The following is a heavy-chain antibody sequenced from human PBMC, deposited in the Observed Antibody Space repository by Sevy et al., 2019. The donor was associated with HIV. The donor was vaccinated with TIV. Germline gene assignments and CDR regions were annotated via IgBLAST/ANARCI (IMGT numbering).Heavy chain of an antibody. CDR1: GFAVSDNC. J-gene: IGHJ6*02. CDR3: TRDRVVHNDYIFVAYYYGMDV. Sequence: GGSLRLSCAVSGFAVSDNCMSWVRQSPGKGLEWVSVIFSGGRTSYADSVKGRFTVSRDGSKNTVYLQMDNLRAEDTATYYCTRDRVVHNDYIFVAYYYGMDVWGQGTTVTVSS. CDR2: IFSGGRT. D-gene: IGHD4-4*01. V-gene: IGHV3-53*01.